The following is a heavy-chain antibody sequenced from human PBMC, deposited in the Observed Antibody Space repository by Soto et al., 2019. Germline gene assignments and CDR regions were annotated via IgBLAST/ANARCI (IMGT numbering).Heavy chain of an antibody. CDR3: ANVVGTRERTADY. V-gene: IGHV3-23*01. CDR2: ISGSGGST. Sequence: EVQLLESGGGLVQPGGSLRLSCAASGFTFSSYAMSWVRQSPGKGLEWVSAISGSGGSTYYADSVKGRFTISRDNSKNTLYLQMNSLRAEDTAVYYCANVVGTRERTADYWGQGTLVTVSS. J-gene: IGHJ4*02. CDR1: GFTFSSYA. D-gene: IGHD1-1*01.